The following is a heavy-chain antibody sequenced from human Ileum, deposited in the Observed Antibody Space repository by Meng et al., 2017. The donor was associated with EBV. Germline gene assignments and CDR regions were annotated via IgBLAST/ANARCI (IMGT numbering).Heavy chain of an antibody. CDR3: ARGNGWRFDY. J-gene: IGHJ4*02. CDR1: GYTLTSSS. V-gene: IGHV7-4-1*01. Sequence: QVALVQSGSEVKKPGTSVNVSCQAAGYTLTSSSMNWVRHAPGQGLEWMGWININTGNPTYAQGFTGRFVFSLDTSVSTAYLQIDSLKADDTAVYYCARGNGWRFDYWGQGTLVTVSS. D-gene: IGHD6-19*01. CDR2: ININTGNP.